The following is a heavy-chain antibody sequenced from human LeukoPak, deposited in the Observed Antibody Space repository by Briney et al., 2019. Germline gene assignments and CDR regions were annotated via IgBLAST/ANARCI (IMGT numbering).Heavy chain of an antibody. Sequence: GGSLRLSCAASGFTFSAYAMSWVRQAPGKGLEWVSGISVSGGTTDYADSVKGRFTISRDNSKKTLYLQMTSLRAEDTAVYYCAKGMGSSSSSDYWGQGTLVTVSS. CDR1: GFTFSAYA. J-gene: IGHJ4*02. D-gene: IGHD6-13*01. V-gene: IGHV3-23*01. CDR3: AKGMGSSSSSDY. CDR2: ISVSGGTT.